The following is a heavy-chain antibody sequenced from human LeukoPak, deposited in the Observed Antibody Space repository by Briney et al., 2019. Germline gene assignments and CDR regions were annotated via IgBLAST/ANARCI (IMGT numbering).Heavy chain of an antibody. J-gene: IGHJ4*02. V-gene: IGHV3-66*01. D-gene: IGHD6-19*01. Sequence: GGSLRLSCAASGFTVSTSYMNWVRQAPGKGLEWVSIIYSGGSTNYADSVKGRFTISRDNSKNTLYLQMNSLRAEDTAVYYCTRTSSGWYSYWGQGTLVTVSS. CDR2: IYSGGST. CDR1: GFTVSTSY. CDR3: TRTSSGWYSY.